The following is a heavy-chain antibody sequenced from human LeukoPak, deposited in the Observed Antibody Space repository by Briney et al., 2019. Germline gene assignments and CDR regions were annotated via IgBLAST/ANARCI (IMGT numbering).Heavy chain of an antibody. CDR3: ARAQGWLPEENWFDP. CDR1: GYSFTSYW. CDR2: IYPGDSDT. D-gene: IGHD6-19*01. J-gene: IGHJ5*02. V-gene: IGHV5-51*01. Sequence: GESLKISCKGSGYSFTSYWIGWVRQMPGKGLEWMGIIYPGDSDTRYSPSFQGQVTISADKSISTAYLQWSSLKASDTAMYYCARAQGWLPEENWFDPWGQGTLVTVSS.